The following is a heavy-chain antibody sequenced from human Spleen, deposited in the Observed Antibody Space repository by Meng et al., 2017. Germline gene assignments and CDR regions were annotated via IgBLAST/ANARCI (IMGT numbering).Heavy chain of an antibody. Sequence: QITLKESGPTLVKPTQILTLTCIFYGFSLSTTGVGVGWIRQPPGKALEWLALIYWDDDKRYSPSLKSRLTITKDTSKNQVVLTMANMDPVDTATYYCVHSSDNDGAEYFQHWGQGTLVTVSS. V-gene: IGHV2-5*02. J-gene: IGHJ1*01. CDR2: IYWDDDK. CDR1: GFSLSTTGVG. CDR3: VHSSDNDGAEYFQH. D-gene: IGHD1-1*01.